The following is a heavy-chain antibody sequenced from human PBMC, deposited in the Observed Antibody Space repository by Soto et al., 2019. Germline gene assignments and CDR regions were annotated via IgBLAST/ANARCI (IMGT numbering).Heavy chain of an antibody. D-gene: IGHD1-7*01. CDR1: GFTFSSYE. CDR2: ISSSGSTI. V-gene: IGHV3-48*03. J-gene: IGHJ4*02. Sequence: GGSLRLSCAASGFTFSSYEMNWVRQAPGKGLEWVSYISSSGSTIYYADSVKGRFTISRDNAKNSLYLQMNSLRAEDTAVYYCARAPNWNLGGGFDYWGQGTLVTVSS. CDR3: ARAPNWNLGGGFDY.